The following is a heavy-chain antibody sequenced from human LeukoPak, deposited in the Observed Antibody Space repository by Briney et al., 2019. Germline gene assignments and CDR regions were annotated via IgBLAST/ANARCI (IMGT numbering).Heavy chain of an antibody. CDR3: ARVTGDRCSSTSCYFAFDI. V-gene: IGHV4-39*07. CDR1: GGSISSSSYY. CDR2: IYYSGST. Sequence: SETLSLTCTVSGGSISSSSYYWGWIRQPPGKGLEWIGSIYYSGSTYYNPSLKSRVTISVDTSKNQFSLKLSSVTTADTAVYYCARVTGDRCSSTSCYFAFDIWGQGTMVTVSS. D-gene: IGHD2-2*01. J-gene: IGHJ3*02.